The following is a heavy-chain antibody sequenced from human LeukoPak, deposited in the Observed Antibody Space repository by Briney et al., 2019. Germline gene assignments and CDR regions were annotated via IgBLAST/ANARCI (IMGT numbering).Heavy chain of an antibody. CDR1: GYTFTSYG. J-gene: IGHJ6*02. CDR2: ISAYNGNT. Sequence: ASVKVSCKASGYTFTSYGISWVRQAPGQGLEWMGWISAYNGNTNYAQKLQGRVTMTTDTSTSTAYMELRSLRSDDTAVYYCARDAAVAGTHYYGMDVWGQGTTVTVSS. CDR3: ARDAAVAGTHYYGMDV. V-gene: IGHV1-18*01. D-gene: IGHD6-19*01.